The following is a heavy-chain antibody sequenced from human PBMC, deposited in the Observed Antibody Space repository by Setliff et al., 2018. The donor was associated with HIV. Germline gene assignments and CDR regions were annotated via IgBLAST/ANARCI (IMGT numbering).Heavy chain of an antibody. D-gene: IGHD1-1*01. CDR2: IYYSGST. CDR3: ARDSNAPYFQH. J-gene: IGHJ1*01. Sequence: SETLSLTCTVSGGSIRSGGYYWSWIRQHPGKGLEWIGYIYYSGSTYYNPSLKSRVTISVDTSKNQFSLKLNSVTAADTAVYYCARDSNAPYFQHWGQGTLVTVSS. V-gene: IGHV4-31*03. CDR1: GGSIRSGGYY.